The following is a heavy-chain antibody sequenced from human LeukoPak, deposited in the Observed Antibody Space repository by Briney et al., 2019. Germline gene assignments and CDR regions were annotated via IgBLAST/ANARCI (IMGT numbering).Heavy chain of an antibody. CDR2: ISSSSTI. Sequence: GGSLRLSCAASGFTFSSYSMNWVRQAPGKGLEWVSYISSSSTIYYADSVKGRFTISRDNSKNTLYLQMNSLRAEDTAVYYRARGPATTATMFFFNRGWYFDYWGQGTLVTVSS. CDR3: ARGPATTATMFFFNRGWYFDY. V-gene: IGHV3-48*01. CDR1: GFTFSSYS. J-gene: IGHJ4*02. D-gene: IGHD5-24*01.